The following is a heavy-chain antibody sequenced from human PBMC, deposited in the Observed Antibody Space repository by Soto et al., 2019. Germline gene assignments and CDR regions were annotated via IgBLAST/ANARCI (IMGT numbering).Heavy chain of an antibody. J-gene: IGHJ5*02. V-gene: IGHV1-2*02. CDR1: GYTFTGYY. Sequence: ASVKVSCKAAGYTFTGYYMHWVRQAPGQGLEWMGWINPKSGGTNYAQKFQGRVTMTRDTSISTAYMELSRLRSDDTAVYYCARDGGYCSSNGCGNFAPGAHGPLVPVSS. CDR3: ARDGGYCSSNGCGNFAP. D-gene: IGHD2-2*01. CDR2: INPKSGGT.